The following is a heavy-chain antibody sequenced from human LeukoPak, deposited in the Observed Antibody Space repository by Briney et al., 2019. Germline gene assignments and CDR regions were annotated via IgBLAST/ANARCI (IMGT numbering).Heavy chain of an antibody. Sequence: SGGSLRLSCAASGFTFSSYGMHWVRQAPGKGLEWVAFIRYDGSNKYYADSVKGRFPISRDNSKNTLYLQMNSLRTEDTAMYYCAKGVTIFGVVIMGYFDYWGQGTLVTVSS. CDR3: AKGVTIFGVVIMGYFDY. J-gene: IGHJ4*02. V-gene: IGHV3-30*02. CDR2: IRYDGSNK. CDR1: GFTFSSYG. D-gene: IGHD3-3*01.